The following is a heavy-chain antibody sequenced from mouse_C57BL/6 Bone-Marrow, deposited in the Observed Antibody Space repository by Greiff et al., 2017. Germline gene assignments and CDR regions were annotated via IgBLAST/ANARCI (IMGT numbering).Heavy chain of an antibody. V-gene: IGHV1-55*01. D-gene: IGHD2-5*01. J-gene: IGHJ4*01. CDR3: ARKGYSNYECAMDY. Sequence: QVQLQQPGAELVKPGASVKMSCKASGYTFTSYWITWVKQRPGHGLEWIGDIYPGSGSTNYNEKFKSKATLTGDTSSSTAYMQLSSLTSEDSAVYYCARKGYSNYECAMDYWGQGTSVTVSS. CDR2: IYPGSGST. CDR1: GYTFTSYW.